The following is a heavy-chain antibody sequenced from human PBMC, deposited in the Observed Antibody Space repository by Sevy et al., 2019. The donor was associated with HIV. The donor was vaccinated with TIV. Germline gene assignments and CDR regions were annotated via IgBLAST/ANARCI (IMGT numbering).Heavy chain of an antibody. V-gene: IGHV3-11*06. CDR1: GFAFSDYY. D-gene: IGHD6-13*01. CDR2: ISSGSSYT. J-gene: IGHJ4*02. Sequence: GGSLRLSCAASGFAFSDYYMSWICQAPGKGLEWVSYISSGSSYTNYADSVKGRFTISRDNARNSLYLQMNSLRAEDTAVYYCAKDSRVYSSSHFDYWGQGIRVTVSS. CDR3: AKDSRVYSSSHFDY.